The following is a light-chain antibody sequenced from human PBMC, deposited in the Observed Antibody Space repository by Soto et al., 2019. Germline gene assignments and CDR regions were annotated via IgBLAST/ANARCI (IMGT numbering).Light chain of an antibody. CDR2: DAS. J-gene: IGKJ2*01. CDR1: QGVNNY. Sequence: EVVLTQSPATLSLSPGERATLSCRASQGVNNYLAWYQQKPGQAPRLLIYDASNRATGIPARFSGSGSGTDFTLTISSLEPEDGAVYYCQQRSNWYTFGQGTKLEIK. CDR3: QQRSNWYT. V-gene: IGKV3-11*01.